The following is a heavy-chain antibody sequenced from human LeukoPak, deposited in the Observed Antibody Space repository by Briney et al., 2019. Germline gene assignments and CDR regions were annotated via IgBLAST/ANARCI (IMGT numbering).Heavy chain of an antibody. J-gene: IGHJ4*02. D-gene: IGHD3-22*01. Sequence: GGSLRLSCAASGFTFSYYSMNWVRQAPGKGLEWVSYISGSSSTIYYADSVKGRFTISRDNAKNSLFLQMNSLRAEDTAVYYCAKGHDSSGYLYYFDYWGQGTLVTVSS. CDR2: ISGSSSTI. V-gene: IGHV3-48*01. CDR3: AKGHDSSGYLYYFDY. CDR1: GFTFSYYS.